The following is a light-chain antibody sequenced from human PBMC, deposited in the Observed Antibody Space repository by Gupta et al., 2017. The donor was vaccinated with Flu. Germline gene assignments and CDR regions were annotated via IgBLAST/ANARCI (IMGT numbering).Light chain of an antibody. CDR2: EVS. J-gene: IGLJ1*01. Sequence: QSALTQPRSVSGSPGQSVAISCTGTSSDVGAYNYVSWYQQHPGKPPKLMIYEVSNRPSGVPDRFSGSKSGNTASLTISGLQAEDEADYYCCSYAGRRAFGTGTKVTVL. CDR3: CSYAGRRA. V-gene: IGLV2-11*01. CDR1: SSDVGAYNY.